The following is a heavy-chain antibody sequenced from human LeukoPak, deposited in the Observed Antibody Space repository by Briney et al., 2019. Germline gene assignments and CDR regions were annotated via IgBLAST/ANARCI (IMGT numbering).Heavy chain of an antibody. Sequence: SETLSLTCTVSGGSISSGGYYWSWIRQHPGKGLEWIGYIYYSGSTYYNPSLKSRVTISVDTSKNQFSLKLSSVTAADPAVYYCGGGGYYGSGSYEGGTDYWGQGTLVTVSS. CDR1: GGSISSGGYY. J-gene: IGHJ4*02. CDR3: GGGGYYGSGSYEGGTDY. V-gene: IGHV4-31*03. D-gene: IGHD3-10*01. CDR2: IYYSGST.